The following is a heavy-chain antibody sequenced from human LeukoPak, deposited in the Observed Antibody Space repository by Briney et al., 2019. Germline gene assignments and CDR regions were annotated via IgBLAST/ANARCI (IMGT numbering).Heavy chain of an antibody. CDR1: GGSISSGGYY. D-gene: IGHD3-10*01. CDR3: AVTMVRGVIIG. Sequence: SETLSLTCTVSGGSISSGGYYWSWIRQHPGKGLEWIGYIYYSGSTYYNPSLKSRVTISVDTSKNQFSLKLSSVTAADTAVHYCAVTMVRGVIIGWGQGTLVTVSS. V-gene: IGHV4-31*03. J-gene: IGHJ4*02. CDR2: IYYSGST.